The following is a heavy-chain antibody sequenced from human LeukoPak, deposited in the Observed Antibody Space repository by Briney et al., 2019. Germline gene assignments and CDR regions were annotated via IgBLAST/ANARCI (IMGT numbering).Heavy chain of an antibody. J-gene: IGHJ3*02. D-gene: IGHD3-10*01. CDR2: INSDSSTM. CDR1: GFTFSSYS. CDR3: ARDNLWAFDI. Sequence: GGSLRLSCEASGFTFSSYSMNWVRQAPGKGLEGVSNINSDSSTMDYADSVKGRFSISRDSAKNSLFLQMNSLRDEDTAVYYCARDNLWAFDIWGQGTMVTVSS. V-gene: IGHV3-48*02.